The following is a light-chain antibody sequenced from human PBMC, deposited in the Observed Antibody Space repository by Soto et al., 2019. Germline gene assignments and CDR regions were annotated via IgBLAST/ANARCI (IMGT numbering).Light chain of an antibody. CDR3: CSYAGSSPVV. J-gene: IGLJ2*01. CDR2: EAS. CDR1: SSDIGTYNL. V-gene: IGLV2-23*01. Sequence: QSALTQPASVSGSPGQSITVSCTGTSSDIGTYNLVSWYQQHPGKAPKLMIYEASNRPSGVSNRFSGSKSGNTASLTISGLQADDEADYYCCSYAGSSPVVFGGGTKLTVL.